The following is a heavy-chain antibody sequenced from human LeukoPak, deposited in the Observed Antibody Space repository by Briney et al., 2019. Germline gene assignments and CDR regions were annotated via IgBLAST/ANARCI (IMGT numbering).Heavy chain of an antibody. CDR2: ISWNSRTI. J-gene: IGHJ4*02. Sequence: QSGGSLRLSCAASGFTFDDYAMHWVRQAPGKGLEWVSGISWNSRTIGYVDSVKGRFTISRDNAKNSLYLQMNSLRAEDTALYYCAKDEHGNYGTIDYWGQGTLVTVSS. D-gene: IGHD4-17*01. CDR3: AKDEHGNYGTIDY. CDR1: GFTFDDYA. V-gene: IGHV3-9*01.